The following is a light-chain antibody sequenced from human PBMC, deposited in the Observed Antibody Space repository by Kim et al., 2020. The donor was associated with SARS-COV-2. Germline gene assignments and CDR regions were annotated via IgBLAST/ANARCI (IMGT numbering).Light chain of an antibody. Sequence: SSELTQDPAVSVALGQTVRITCQGDSLRRYYASWYQQKPGQAPVLVIYAKNNRPSGIPDRISGSNSGNTASLTITGAQAEDEADYYCNSRDSSGNPLFGGGTQLTVL. V-gene: IGLV3-19*01. CDR1: SLRRYY. CDR2: AKN. J-gene: IGLJ2*01. CDR3: NSRDSSGNPL.